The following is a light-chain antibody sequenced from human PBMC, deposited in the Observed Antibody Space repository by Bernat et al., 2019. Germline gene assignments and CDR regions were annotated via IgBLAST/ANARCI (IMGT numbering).Light chain of an antibody. CDR1: QGISSY. CDR2: AAS. Sequence: DIQLTQSPSFLSASVGDRVTITCRAIQGISSYLAWYQQKPGKAPKLLIYAASTLQSGVPSRFSGSGSGTEFTLTISSLQPEDFATYYCQQLNSYRFTFGPGTKVDIK. V-gene: IGKV1-9*01. CDR3: QQLNSYRFT. J-gene: IGKJ3*01.